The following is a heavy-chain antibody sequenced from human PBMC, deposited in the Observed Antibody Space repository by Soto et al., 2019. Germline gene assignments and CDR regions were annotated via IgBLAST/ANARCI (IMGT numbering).Heavy chain of an antibody. CDR1: GYTFTGYY. CDR2: INPNSGGT. J-gene: IGHJ3*02. D-gene: IGHD3-22*01. Sequence: ASVKVSFKASGYTFTGYYMHWVRQAPGQGLEWMGWINPNSGGTNYAQKFQGRVTMTRDTSISTAYMELSRLRSDDTAVYYCARDHWYYYDSSGDDAFDIWGQGTMVTVSS. V-gene: IGHV1-2*02. CDR3: ARDHWYYYDSSGDDAFDI.